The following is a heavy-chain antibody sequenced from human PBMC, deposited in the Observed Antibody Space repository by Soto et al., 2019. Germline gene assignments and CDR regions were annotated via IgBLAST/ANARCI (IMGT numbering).Heavy chain of an antibody. J-gene: IGHJ6*02. CDR1: GGSMSSYD. D-gene: IGHD6-13*01. CDR2: IYTSRGT. V-gene: IGHV4-4*07. Sequence: PSETLSLTCTVSGGSMSSYDWNWIRQPAGKGLEWIGRIYTSRGTNYSPSLQSRVTISIDTSKNQFSLKLSSVTAADTAMYYCARGAAAGVDYGMDVWGRGNTVTVSS. CDR3: ARGAAAGVDYGMDV.